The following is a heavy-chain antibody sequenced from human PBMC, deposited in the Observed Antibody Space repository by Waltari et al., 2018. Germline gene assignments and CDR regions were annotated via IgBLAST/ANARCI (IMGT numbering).Heavy chain of an antibody. CDR3: ARLVFSGSYRHLDY. CDR2: IIPSLGIA. CDR1: GGTFSSYT. D-gene: IGHD1-26*01. J-gene: IGHJ4*02. V-gene: IGHV1-69*02. Sequence: QVQLVQSGAEVKKPGSSVQVSCKASGGTFSSYTISWVRQAPGQGLEWMGMIIPSLGIANDAQKVQGRVTITADKSTSTAYMELSSLRSEDTAVYYCARLVFSGSYRHLDYWGQGTLVTVSS.